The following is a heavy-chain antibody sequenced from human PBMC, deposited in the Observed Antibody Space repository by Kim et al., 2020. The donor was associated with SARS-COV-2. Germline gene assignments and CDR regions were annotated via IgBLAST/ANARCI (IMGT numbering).Heavy chain of an antibody. V-gene: IGHV1-69*04. Sequence: SVKVSCKASGGTFSSYAISWVRQAPGQGLEWMGRIIPILGIAKYAQKFQGRVTITADKSTSTAYMELSSLRCEDTAVYCCAREVDNWNYYYYYYMDVWGKGTTVTVSS. CDR3: AREVDNWNYYYYYYMDV. CDR1: GGTFSSYA. J-gene: IGHJ6*03. CDR2: IIPILGIA. D-gene: IGHD1-20*01.